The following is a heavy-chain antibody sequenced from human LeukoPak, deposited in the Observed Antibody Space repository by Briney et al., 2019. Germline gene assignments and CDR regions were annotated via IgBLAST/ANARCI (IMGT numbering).Heavy chain of an antibody. CDR3: ARGRGIAL. D-gene: IGHD6-13*01. CDR1: GFTFSNYW. V-gene: IGHV3-7*01. CDR2: IEEDGNKK. Sequence: GGSLRLSCATSGFTFSNYWMNWVRQAPGKGLEWVANIEEDGNKKNYVDSVKGRFTISRDNVKNSIYLQMNSLRDDDTAVYFCARGRGIALWGQGTLVTVSS. J-gene: IGHJ4*02.